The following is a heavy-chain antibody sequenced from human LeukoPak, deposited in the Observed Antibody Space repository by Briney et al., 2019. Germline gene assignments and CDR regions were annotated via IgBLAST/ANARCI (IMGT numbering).Heavy chain of an antibody. J-gene: IGHJ4*02. D-gene: IGHD3-22*01. V-gene: IGHV3-48*03. CDR1: GFTFSGYE. CDR3: AKGGSGYYYGY. Sequence: QPGGSLRLSCAASGFTFSGYEMNWVRQAPGKGLECISYICGRGNTIYYADSVKGRFTISGDNSKNTLYLQMNSLRAEDTAVYYCAKGGSGYYYGYWGQGTLVTVSS. CDR2: ICGRGNTI.